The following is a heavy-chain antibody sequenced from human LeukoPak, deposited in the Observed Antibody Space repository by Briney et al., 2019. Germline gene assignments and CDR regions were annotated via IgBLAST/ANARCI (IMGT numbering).Heavy chain of an antibody. CDR1: GFTVSSNY. CDR2: IYSGGST. Sequence: GGSLRLSCAASGFTVSSNYMSWVRQAPGKGLEWVSVIYSGGSTYYADSVKGRFTISRGNSKNTLCLQMNSLRAEDTAVYYCASPGGYVDTAMVDYYYYGMDVWGQGTTVTVSS. J-gene: IGHJ6*02. CDR3: ASPGGYVDTAMVDYYYYGMDV. V-gene: IGHV3-53*01. D-gene: IGHD5-18*01.